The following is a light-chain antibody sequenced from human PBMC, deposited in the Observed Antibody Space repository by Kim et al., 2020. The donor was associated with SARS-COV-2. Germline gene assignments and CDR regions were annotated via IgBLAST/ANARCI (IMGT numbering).Light chain of an antibody. V-gene: IGKV1-16*01. J-gene: IGKJ5*01. Sequence: ASVGDRVTITCRASQGIRNDLAWLQQRPGKAPKSLIYAASSVQNGVPSRFSGSGSGTDFTLTISSLQPEDFATYYCQHYNSYPITFGQGTRLEIK. CDR3: QHYNSYPIT. CDR1: QGIRND. CDR2: AAS.